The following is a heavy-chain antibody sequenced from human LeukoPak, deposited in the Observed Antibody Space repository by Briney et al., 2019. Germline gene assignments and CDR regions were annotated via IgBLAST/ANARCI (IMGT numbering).Heavy chain of an antibody. CDR1: GGSISSYY. D-gene: IGHD3-10*01. CDR2: IYYSGST. Sequence: SETLSLTCTVSGGSISSYYWSWIRQPPGKGLEWIGYIYYSGSTNYNPSLKSRVTISVDTSKNQFSLKLSSVTAADTAVYYCARDGYYYGSGSYPYWFDPWGQGTLVTVSS. J-gene: IGHJ5*02. V-gene: IGHV4-59*01. CDR3: ARDGYYYGSGSYPYWFDP.